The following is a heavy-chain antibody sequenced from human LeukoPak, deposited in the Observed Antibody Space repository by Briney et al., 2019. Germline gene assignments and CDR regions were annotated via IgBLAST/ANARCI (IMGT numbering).Heavy chain of an antibody. V-gene: IGHV3-9*01. D-gene: IGHD6-19*01. CDR3: AKEDVTKSVAGYNWFDP. CDR2: ISWNSSSI. CDR1: GFTFDDYA. J-gene: IGHJ5*02. Sequence: PGGSLRLSCAASGFTFDDYAMHWVRQAPGKGLEWVSGISWNSSSIGCADSVKGRFTISRDNAKNSLYLQMNSLRAEDTALYYCAKEDVTKSVAGYNWFDPWGQGTLVTVSS.